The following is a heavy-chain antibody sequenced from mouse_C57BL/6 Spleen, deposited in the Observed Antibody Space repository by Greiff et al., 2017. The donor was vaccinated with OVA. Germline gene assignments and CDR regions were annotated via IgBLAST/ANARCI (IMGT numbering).Heavy chain of an antibody. CDR2: INYDGSST. Sequence: EVMLVESEGGLVQPGSSMKLSCTASGFTFSDYYMAWVRQVPEKGLEWVANINYDGSSTYYLDSLKSRFIISRDNAKNILYLQMSSLKSEDTATYYCARGDSSGSPFAYWGQGTLVTVSA. CDR3: ARGDSSGSPFAY. D-gene: IGHD3-2*02. J-gene: IGHJ3*01. CDR1: GFTFSDYY. V-gene: IGHV5-16*01.